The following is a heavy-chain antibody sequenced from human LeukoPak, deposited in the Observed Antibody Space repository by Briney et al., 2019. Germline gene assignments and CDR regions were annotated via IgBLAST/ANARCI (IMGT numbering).Heavy chain of an antibody. CDR2: TYYRSTWYN. D-gene: IGHD2-2*01. CDR3: ARRLTQYDCFDP. CDR1: GDRVSSNSVT. V-gene: IGHV6-1*01. Sequence: SQTLSLTCAISGDRVSSNSVTWNWIRQSPSRGLEWLGRTYYRSTWYNDYAVSVSGRITVNPDTSKNQFSLHLNSVTPEDTAVYYCARRLTQYDCFDPWGQGILVTVSS. J-gene: IGHJ5*02.